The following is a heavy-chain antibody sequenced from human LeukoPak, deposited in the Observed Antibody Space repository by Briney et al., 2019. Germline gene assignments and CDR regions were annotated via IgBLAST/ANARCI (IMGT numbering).Heavy chain of an antibody. CDR2: INHSGST. CDR3: ARGRRVRGVEPSAYFDY. J-gene: IGHJ4*02. CDR1: GGSFSGYY. V-gene: IGHV4-34*01. Sequence: PSETLSLTCAVYGGSFSGYYWSWIRQPPGKGLEWIGEINHSGSTNYNPSLKSRVTISVDTSKNQFSLKLSSVTAADTAVYYCARGRRVRGVEPSAYFDYWGQETLVTVSS. D-gene: IGHD3-10*01.